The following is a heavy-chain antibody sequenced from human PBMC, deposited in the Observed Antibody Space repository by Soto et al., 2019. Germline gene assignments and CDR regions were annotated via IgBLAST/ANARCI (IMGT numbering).Heavy chain of an antibody. J-gene: IGHJ4*02. D-gene: IGHD3-10*01. CDR2: IVVGSGNT. Sequence: ASVKVSCKASGFTFTSSAVQWVRQARGQRLEWIGWIVVGSGNTNYAQKFQERVTITRDMSTSTAYMELSSLRSEDTAVYYCAADANYYGSGSYYKKGPRGEDWGQGTLVTVSS. CDR1: GFTFTSSA. CDR3: AADANYYGSGSYYKKGPRGED. V-gene: IGHV1-58*01.